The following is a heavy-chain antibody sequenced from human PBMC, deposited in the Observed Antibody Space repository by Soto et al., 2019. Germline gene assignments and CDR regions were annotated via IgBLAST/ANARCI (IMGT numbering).Heavy chain of an antibody. V-gene: IGHV1-2*02. CDR3: ATRYSYVHF. J-gene: IGHJ4*02. CDR2: INPNSGDT. CDR1: GYSFTGYY. Sequence: ASVKVSWKCSGYSFTGYYIHWVRQAPGQGLEWMGWINPNSGDTNYAQKFQGRVTMTRDTSFSTAYMELSSLRSDDTAVYYCATRYSYVHFWGQGTLVTVSS. D-gene: IGHD5-18*01.